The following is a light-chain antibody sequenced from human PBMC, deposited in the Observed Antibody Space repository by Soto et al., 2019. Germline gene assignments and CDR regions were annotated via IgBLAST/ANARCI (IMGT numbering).Light chain of an antibody. J-gene: IGKJ4*01. CDR2: GAS. CDR1: QSVNSN. CDR3: QKYNDWPLT. V-gene: IGKV3-15*01. Sequence: EKVMTQSPAALSVSPGERATLSCRASQSVNSNLAWYQQKAGQAPRLLLYGASTRATGIPARFSGSASGTEFTLPISSLQSEDSAVYYCQKYNDWPLTFGGGTKVEIK.